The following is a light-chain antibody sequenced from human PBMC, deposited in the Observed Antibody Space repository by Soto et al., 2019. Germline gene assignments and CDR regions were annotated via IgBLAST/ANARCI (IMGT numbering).Light chain of an antibody. CDR1: QSVGSIY. V-gene: IGKV3-20*01. Sequence: EIVLTQSPGTLSLSPGERATLSCRASQSVGSIYLAWYQQKPGQAPSLLIYGVSNRATGIPERFSGSGSGTDFTLTISRLEAEDFAVYYCQHYAGSPPWTFGQGTKVEIK. J-gene: IGKJ1*01. CDR2: GVS. CDR3: QHYAGSPPWT.